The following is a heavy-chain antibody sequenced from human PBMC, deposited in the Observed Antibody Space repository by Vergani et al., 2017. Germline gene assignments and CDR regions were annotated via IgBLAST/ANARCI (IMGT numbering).Heavy chain of an antibody. CDR3: TRRSQWELLYDFDY. J-gene: IGHJ4*02. CDR2: IRSKAYGGTT. CDR1: GFTFGDYA. V-gene: IGHV3-49*04. Sequence: EVQLVESGGGLVQPGRSLRLSCTASGFTFGDYAMSWVRQAPGKGLEWGGFIRSKAYGGTTEYAASVKGRFTISRDDSKSIAYLQMNSLKTEDTAVYYCTRRSQWELLYDFDYWGQGTLVTVSS. D-gene: IGHD1-26*01.